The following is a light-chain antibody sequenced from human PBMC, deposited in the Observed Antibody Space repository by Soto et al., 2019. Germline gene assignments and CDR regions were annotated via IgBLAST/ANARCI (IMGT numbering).Light chain of an antibody. J-gene: IGKJ2*01. Sequence: EIVLTQSPATLSLSPGERATLSCRASQSVSSYLAWYQQKPVQAPRLLIYDASNRANGIPARFSGSGSGTDCTLTISSLAPEDFAVYYCQQGSNWPTYSSGQGTKLEI. CDR2: DAS. V-gene: IGKV3-11*01. CDR3: QQGSNWPTYS. CDR1: QSVSSY.